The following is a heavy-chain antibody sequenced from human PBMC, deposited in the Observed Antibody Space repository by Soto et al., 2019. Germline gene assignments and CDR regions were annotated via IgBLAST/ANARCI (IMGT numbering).Heavy chain of an antibody. CDR1: GFTFSSYG. J-gene: IGHJ6*02. V-gene: IGHV3-30*18. CDR3: AKDRIGATVGILYYHGMDV. CDR2: ISYDGSNK. Sequence: GGSLRLSCAASGFTFSSYGMHWVRQAPGKGLEWVAVISYDGSNKYYADSVKGRFTISRDNSKNTLYLQMNSLRAEDTAVYYCAKDRIGATVGILYYHGMDVWGQGTTVTVSS. D-gene: IGHD4-4*01.